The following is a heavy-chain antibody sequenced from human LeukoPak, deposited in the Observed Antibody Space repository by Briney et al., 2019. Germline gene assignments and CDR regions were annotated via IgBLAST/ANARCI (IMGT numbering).Heavy chain of an antibody. CDR1: GFTFSNYG. J-gene: IGHJ4*02. Sequence: PGGSLRLSCAASGFTFSNYGIHWVRQAPGKGLEWVAVISYDGSKKYYADSVKGRFTISRDNSKNTLYLQMNSLRAEDTAVYYCAKWTGGGSYYSDWGQGTLVTVSS. V-gene: IGHV3-30*18. D-gene: IGHD2-15*01. CDR3: AKWTGGGSYYSD. CDR2: ISYDGSKK.